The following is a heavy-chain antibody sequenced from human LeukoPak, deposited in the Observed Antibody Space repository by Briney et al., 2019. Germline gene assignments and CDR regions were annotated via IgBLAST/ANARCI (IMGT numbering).Heavy chain of an antibody. CDR1: GGSISSGDYY. V-gene: IGHV4-30-4*02. CDR3: ARGRSPYYFDY. CDR2: IYYSGST. J-gene: IGHJ4*02. Sequence: SETLSLTCTVSGGSISSGDYYWSWIRQPPGKGLEWIGYIYYSGSTYYNPSLKSRVTISVDTSKNQFSLKLSSVTAADTAVYYCARGRSPYYFDYWGQGTLVTVSS.